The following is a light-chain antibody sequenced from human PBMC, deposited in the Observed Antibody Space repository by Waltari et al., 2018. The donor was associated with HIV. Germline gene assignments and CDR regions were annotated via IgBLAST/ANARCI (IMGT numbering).Light chain of an antibody. CDR2: KAS. V-gene: IGKV1-5*03. J-gene: IGKJ4*01. CDR3: QQYNSYLLT. CDR1: QSISSW. Sequence: DIQMTQSPSTLSASVGVRVTITFPASQSISSWLAWYQQKPGKAPKHLIYKASSLESGVSSRFSGSGSGTEFTLYSCSLQRDDFATYDCQQYNSYLLTSGGGTKVEIK.